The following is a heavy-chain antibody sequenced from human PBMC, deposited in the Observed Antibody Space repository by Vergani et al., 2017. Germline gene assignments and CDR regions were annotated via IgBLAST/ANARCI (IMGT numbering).Heavy chain of an antibody. V-gene: IGHV1-3*01. Sequence: QVQLVQSGAEVKKPGASVKVSCKASGFVFTSYAIHWVRQAPGQRLEWMAWINPGNGNTKYSQTFQGRVTITRDTSATTAYMELSSLRFEDTAVYFCAREGTDGFDVWGQGKMVTVSS. CDR3: AREGTDGFDV. D-gene: IGHD3-10*01. CDR2: INPGNGNT. J-gene: IGHJ3*01. CDR1: GFVFTSYA.